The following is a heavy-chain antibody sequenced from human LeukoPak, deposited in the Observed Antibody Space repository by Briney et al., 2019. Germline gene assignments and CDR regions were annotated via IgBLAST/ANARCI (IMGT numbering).Heavy chain of an antibody. J-gene: IGHJ4*02. D-gene: IGHD4-17*01. CDR1: GFTFSSYS. CDR3: ARDSLPKDYGDPLFDY. Sequence: GGSLRLSCAASGFTFSSYSRNWVRQAPGKGLEWVSSISSSSSYIYYAGSVKGRFTISRDNAKNSLYLQMNSLRAEDTAVYYCARDSLPKDYGDPLFDYWGQGTLVTVSS. V-gene: IGHV3-21*01. CDR2: ISSSSSYI.